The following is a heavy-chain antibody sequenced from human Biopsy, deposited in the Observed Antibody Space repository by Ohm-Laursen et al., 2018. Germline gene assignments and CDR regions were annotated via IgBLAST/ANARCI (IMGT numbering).Heavy chain of an antibody. CDR3: AREAIGYQLPCDD. D-gene: IGHD2-2*01. CDR2: IIPILRTT. CDR1: TGTFNSYG. J-gene: IGHJ4*02. V-gene: IGHV1-69*11. Sequence: ASVKVSCKAPTGTFNSYGIIWVRQAPGQGLEWMGRIIPILRTTAYAQTFLGRVTITAGSPTSTVDMELTSLTSDDTAMYFCAREAIGYQLPCDDWGQGTLVTVSS.